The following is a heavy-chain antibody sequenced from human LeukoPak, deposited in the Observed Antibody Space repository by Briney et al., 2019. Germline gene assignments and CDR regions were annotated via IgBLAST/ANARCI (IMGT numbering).Heavy chain of an antibody. CDR1: GFTFSDYY. CDR2: ISGSGGST. V-gene: IGHV3-23*01. Sequence: PGGSLRLSCAASGFTFSDYYMSWVRQAPGKGLEGVSAISGSGGSTYYADSVKGRFTISRDNSKNTLYLQMNSLRAEDTAVYYCAKDPNDIVVVPAAMGEGYFDYWGQGTLVTVSS. D-gene: IGHD2-2*01. J-gene: IGHJ4*02. CDR3: AKDPNDIVVVPAAMGEGYFDY.